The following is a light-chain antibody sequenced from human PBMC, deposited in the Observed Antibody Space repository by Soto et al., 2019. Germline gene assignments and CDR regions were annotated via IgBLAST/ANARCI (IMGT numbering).Light chain of an antibody. CDR1: SSDIGYYNY. Sequence: QSVLTQPASVSGSPGQAITISCTGTSSDIGYYNYVSWYQQYPGKAPKLIIYEVSNRPSGVSNRFSGSKSANTASLTISGLEAEDEADYHCSSYKTGSTVVFGTGTKLTVL. CDR3: SSYKTGSTVV. V-gene: IGLV2-14*01. CDR2: EVS. J-gene: IGLJ1*01.